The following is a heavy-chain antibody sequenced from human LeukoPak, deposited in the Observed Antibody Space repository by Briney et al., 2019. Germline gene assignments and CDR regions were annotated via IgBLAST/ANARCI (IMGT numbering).Heavy chain of an antibody. CDR3: ATVRQGTKRDFEY. J-gene: IGHJ4*02. CDR1: GFTFSSYD. D-gene: IGHD1-7*01. Sequence: GGSLRLSCAASGFTFSSYDMSWVRQAPGKGLEWVSTMSGGGGSTYHADSVKGRFTISRDISRNTLYLQMTSLRAEDTAVYFCATVRQGTKRDFEYWGQGTLVTVSS. CDR2: MSGGGGST. V-gene: IGHV3-23*01.